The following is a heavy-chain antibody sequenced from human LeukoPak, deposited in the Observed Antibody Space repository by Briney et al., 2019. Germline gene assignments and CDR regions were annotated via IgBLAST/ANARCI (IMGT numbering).Heavy chain of an antibody. D-gene: IGHD3-22*01. CDR2: IYTSGST. V-gene: IGHV4-61*02. CDR1: GGSISSSSYY. J-gene: IGHJ3*02. Sequence: SETLSLTCTVSGGSISSSSYYWGWIRQPAGKGLEWIGRIYTSGSTNYNPSLKSRVTMSVDTSKNQFSLKLSSVTAADTAVYYCARDSYYYDSSGYYAFDIWGQGTMVTVSS. CDR3: ARDSYYYDSSGYYAFDI.